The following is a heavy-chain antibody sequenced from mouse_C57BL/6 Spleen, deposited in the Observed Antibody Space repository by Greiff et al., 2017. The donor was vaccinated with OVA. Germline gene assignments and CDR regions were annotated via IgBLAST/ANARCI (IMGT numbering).Heavy chain of an antibody. CDR2: ISDGGSYT. CDR1: GFTFSSYA. CDR3: ARDRTGSPWFAY. D-gene: IGHD1-1*01. Sequence: EVQLVESGGGLVKPGGSLKLSCAASGFTFSSYAMSWVRQTPEKRLEWVATISDGGSYTYYPDNVKGRFTISRDNAKNNLYLQMSHLKSEDTAMYYCARDRTGSPWFAYWGQGTLVTVSA. J-gene: IGHJ3*01. V-gene: IGHV5-4*01.